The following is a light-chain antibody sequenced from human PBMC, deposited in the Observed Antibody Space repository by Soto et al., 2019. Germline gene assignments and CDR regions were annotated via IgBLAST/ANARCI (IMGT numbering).Light chain of an antibody. Sequence: DIQMTQSPSSLSASVGDRVTITCRASQGISNYLAWYQQKPGKVPKLLIYAASTLQSGVPSRFSCTGSGPEFTLTIRSLQPEDLAPSYWQKYNSASWTFRQVTQVAIK. CDR2: AAS. CDR1: QGISNY. CDR3: QKYNSASWT. V-gene: IGKV1-27*01. J-gene: IGKJ1*01.